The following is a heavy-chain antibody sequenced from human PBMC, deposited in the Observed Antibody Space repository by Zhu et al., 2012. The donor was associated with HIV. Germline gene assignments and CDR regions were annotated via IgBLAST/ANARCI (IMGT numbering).Heavy chain of an antibody. D-gene: IGHD3-22*01. V-gene: IGHV4-4*08. CDR2: VDASGST. CDR1: GGSISNYF. Sequence: QVQLQESGPGLVKPSETLSLTCTVSGGSISNYFWSWIRQPPGKGLEWIGYVDASGSTNYNSSLKSRVTISVDTSKDQFSLKLSSVTAADTAVYYCAREGLDSSGYYLYFDYWGQGTLVTVSS. CDR3: AREGLDSSGYYLYFDY. J-gene: IGHJ4*02.